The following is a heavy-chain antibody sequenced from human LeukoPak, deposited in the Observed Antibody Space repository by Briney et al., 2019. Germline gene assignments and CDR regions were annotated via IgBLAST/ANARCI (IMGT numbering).Heavy chain of an antibody. Sequence: ASVKVSCKASGYTFTSYDINWVRQATGQGLEWMGWMNTNSGNTGYAQKFQGRVTITRNTSISTAYMELSSLRSEDTAVYYCARGRLGYCTNGVCYALDPWGQGTLVTVSS. CDR2: MNTNSGNT. V-gene: IGHV1-8*03. CDR1: GYTFTSYD. CDR3: ARGRLGYCTNGVCYALDP. J-gene: IGHJ5*02. D-gene: IGHD2-8*01.